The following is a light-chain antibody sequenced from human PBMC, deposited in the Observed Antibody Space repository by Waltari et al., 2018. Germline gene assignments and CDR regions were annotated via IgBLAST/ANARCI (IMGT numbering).Light chain of an antibody. CDR1: SAFSHFA. V-gene: IGLV4-69*02. J-gene: IGLJ3*02. Sequence: QVVLTQSPSASASLGASVKLTCTLNSAFSHFAIAWHQLQPEQGPRYLMRLNSDGSHTRGDGIPDRFSGSSSGAERYLTISSLQSDDEADYYCQTWGTGIYWIFGGGTKLTVL. CDR3: QTWGTGIYWI. CDR2: LNSDGSH.